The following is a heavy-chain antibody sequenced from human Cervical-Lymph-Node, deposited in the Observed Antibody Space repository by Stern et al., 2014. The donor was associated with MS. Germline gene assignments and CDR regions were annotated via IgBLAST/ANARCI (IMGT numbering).Heavy chain of an antibody. CDR1: GFTFSSYG. V-gene: IGHV3-48*01. Sequence: EVQLLESGGGLVQPGGSLRLSCAASGFTFSSYGMHWVRQAPGKGLEWVSYITYSGREIYYADSVKGRFPISRDNAKNSLYLQMNSLRAEDTAVYYCAKILRNSREDCWGQGTLVTVSS. J-gene: IGHJ4*02. CDR2: ITYSGREI. D-gene: IGHD4-23*01. CDR3: AKILRNSREDC.